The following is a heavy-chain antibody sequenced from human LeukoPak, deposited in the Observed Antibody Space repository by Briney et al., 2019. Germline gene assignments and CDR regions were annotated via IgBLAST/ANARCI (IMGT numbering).Heavy chain of an antibody. V-gene: IGHV3-7*01. CDR2: IKKDGSEK. J-gene: IGHJ4*02. Sequence: PGXSLRLSCAASGFTFSSYWMSWVRQAPGKGLEWVANIKKDGSEKYYVDSVKGRFTISRDNAKNSLYLQMNSLRAEDTAVYYCARDGWYYDSSGFYWGQGTLLTLSS. CDR3: ARDGWYYDSSGFY. D-gene: IGHD3-22*01. CDR1: GFTFSSYW.